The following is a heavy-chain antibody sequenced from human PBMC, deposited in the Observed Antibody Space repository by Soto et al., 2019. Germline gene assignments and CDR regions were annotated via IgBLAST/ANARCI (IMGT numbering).Heavy chain of an antibody. D-gene: IGHD3-22*01. Sequence: ASVKVSCKASGGTFSSYAISWVRQAPGQGLEWMGGIIPIFGTANYAQKFQGRVTITVDESTSTAYMELSSLRSEDTAVYYCARANYDSSGSYYYYGMDVWGQGXTVTVYS. V-gene: IGHV1-69*13. CDR3: ARANYDSSGSYYYYGMDV. J-gene: IGHJ6*02. CDR2: IIPIFGTA. CDR1: GGTFSSYA.